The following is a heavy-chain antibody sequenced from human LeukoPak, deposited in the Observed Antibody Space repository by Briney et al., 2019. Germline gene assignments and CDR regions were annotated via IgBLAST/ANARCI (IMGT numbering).Heavy chain of an antibody. V-gene: IGHV1-69*04. CDR2: IIPILGIA. Sequence: ASVKVSCKASGGTFSSYAISWVRQAPGQGLEWMGRIIPILGIANYAQKFQGRVTITADKSTSTAYMELSSLRSEDTAVYYCASPLGGYDSSGPDAFDIWGQGTMVTVSS. CDR1: GGTFSSYA. D-gene: IGHD3-22*01. CDR3: ASPLGGYDSSGPDAFDI. J-gene: IGHJ3*02.